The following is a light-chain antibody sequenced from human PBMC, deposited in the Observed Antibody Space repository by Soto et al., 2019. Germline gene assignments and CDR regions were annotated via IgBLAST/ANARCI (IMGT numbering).Light chain of an antibody. Sequence: DIQLTQSPSFLSASVGDRVTITCRASQGISSYLAWYQQKPGKAPKLLIYAASTLQSGVPSRFSGSGSGTEFILTISSLQPEDFATYYFQQLNSYPTFGQGAKVEIK. V-gene: IGKV1-9*01. CDR3: QQLNSYPT. CDR1: QGISSY. CDR2: AAS. J-gene: IGKJ1*01.